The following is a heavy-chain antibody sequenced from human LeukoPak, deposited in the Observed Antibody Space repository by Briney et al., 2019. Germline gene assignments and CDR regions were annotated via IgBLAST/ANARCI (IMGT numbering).Heavy chain of an antibody. Sequence: GASVKVSCKASGYTFTGYYMHWVRQAPGQGLEWMGWINPNSGGTNYAQKFQGRVTMTRDTSISTAYMELSRLRSDDTAVYYCARGRARDSSGYSRGPLDVWGKGTTATVSS. CDR1: GYTFTGYY. D-gene: IGHD3-22*01. CDR3: ARGRARDSSGYSRGPLDV. V-gene: IGHV1-2*02. CDR2: INPNSGGT. J-gene: IGHJ6*04.